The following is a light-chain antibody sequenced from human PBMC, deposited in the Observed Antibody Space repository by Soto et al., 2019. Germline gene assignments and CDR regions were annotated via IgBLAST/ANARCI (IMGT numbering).Light chain of an antibody. Sequence: EVVLTQSPVTLSLFPGERTTLSCRASQSFRGLLAWYQQKPGQAPRLIIYDAYNRATGIPPRFSGSGSGTDFTLTISSLEPEDSAVHYCQQRHMWPITFGQGTRLDIK. J-gene: IGKJ5*01. CDR1: QSFRGL. CDR3: QQRHMWPIT. CDR2: DAY. V-gene: IGKV3-11*01.